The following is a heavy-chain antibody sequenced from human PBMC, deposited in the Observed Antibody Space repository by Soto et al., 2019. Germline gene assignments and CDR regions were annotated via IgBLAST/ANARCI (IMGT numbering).Heavy chain of an antibody. V-gene: IGHV3-23*01. CDR1: GFTFSSYA. CDR3: ANSIVVVPAAPLYYFDY. J-gene: IGHJ4*02. D-gene: IGHD2-2*01. Sequence: EVQLLESGGGLVQPGGSLRLSCAASGFTFSSYAMSWVRQAPGKGLEWVSAISGSGGSTYYADSVKGRFTISRDNSKNTLYLQMNSLRAEDTAVYYCANSIVVVPAAPLYYFDYWGQGTLVTVSS. CDR2: ISGSGGST.